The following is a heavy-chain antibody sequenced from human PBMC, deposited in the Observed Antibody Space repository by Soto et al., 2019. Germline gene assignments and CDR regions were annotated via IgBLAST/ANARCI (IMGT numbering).Heavy chain of an antibody. Sequence: KPSETLSLTCTVSGGSVNRINEYWSWIRQPPGKGLEWIGYIYYTGSTYYNASLKSRVTISLDTSKNQYSLNLTSVTAADRAVYYCARGGPQLWFDPWGQGTLVTVSS. CDR3: ARGGPQLWFDP. V-gene: IGHV4-30-4*01. CDR2: IYYTGST. D-gene: IGHD5-18*01. CDR1: GGSVNRINEY. J-gene: IGHJ5*02.